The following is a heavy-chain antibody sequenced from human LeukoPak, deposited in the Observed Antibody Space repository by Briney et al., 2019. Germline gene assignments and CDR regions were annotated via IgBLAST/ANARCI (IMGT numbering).Heavy chain of an antibody. V-gene: IGHV3-23*01. CDR3: AKGVNYCSSTSCYSGYFQH. CDR1: GFTFSSYA. J-gene: IGHJ1*01. Sequence: GGSLRLSCAASGFTFSSYAMSWVRQAPGKGLEWVASISGSGGSTYYADSVKGRFTISRDNSKNTLYLQMNSLRAEDTAVYYCAKGVNYCSSTSCYSGYFQHWGQGTLVTVSS. D-gene: IGHD2-2*02. CDR2: ISGSGGST.